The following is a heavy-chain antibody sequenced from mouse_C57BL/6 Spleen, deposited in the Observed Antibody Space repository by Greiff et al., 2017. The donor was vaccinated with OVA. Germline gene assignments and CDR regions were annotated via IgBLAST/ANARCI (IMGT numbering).Heavy chain of an antibody. V-gene: IGHV1-50*01. CDR1: GYTFTSYW. J-gene: IGHJ3*01. CDR3: ARGPLAD. Sequence: VQLQQPGAELVKPGASVKLSCKASGYTFTSYWMQWVKQRPGQGLEWIGEIDPSDSYTNYNQKFKGKATLTVDTSSSTAYMQLSSLTSEDSAVYYCARGPLADWGQGTLVTVSA. CDR2: IDPSDSYT.